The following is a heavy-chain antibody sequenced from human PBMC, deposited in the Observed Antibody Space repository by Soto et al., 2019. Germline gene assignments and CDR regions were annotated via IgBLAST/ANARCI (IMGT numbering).Heavy chain of an antibody. CDR1: GYTFTSYD. Sequence: GASVKVSCKASGYTFTSYDINWVRQATGQGLEWMGWMNPNRGNTGYAQKFQGRVTMTRNTSISTAYMELSSLRSEDTAVYYCARPRARSVPSLSTNWFDPWGQGPLVTVSS. CDR3: ARPRARSVPSLSTNWFDP. V-gene: IGHV1-8*01. CDR2: MNPNRGNT. D-gene: IGHD2-2*01. J-gene: IGHJ5*02.